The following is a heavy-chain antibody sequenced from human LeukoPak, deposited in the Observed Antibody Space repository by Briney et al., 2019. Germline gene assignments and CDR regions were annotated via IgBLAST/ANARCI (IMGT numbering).Heavy chain of an antibody. V-gene: IGHV1-2*06. Sequence: ASVKVSCKASGYTFTGYYMHWVRQAPGQGLEWMGRINPNSGGTNYAQKFQGRVTMTRDTSISTAYMELSRLRSDDTAVYYCARDYPVPAAMSWWFDPWGQGTLVTVSS. CDR2: INPNSGGT. CDR3: ARDYPVPAAMSWWFDP. J-gene: IGHJ5*02. CDR1: GYTFTGYY. D-gene: IGHD2-2*01.